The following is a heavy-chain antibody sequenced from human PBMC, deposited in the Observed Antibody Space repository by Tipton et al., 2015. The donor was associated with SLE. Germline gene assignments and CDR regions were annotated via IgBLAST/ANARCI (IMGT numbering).Heavy chain of an antibody. CDR1: GGSFSSYY. CDR3: ARGSSSGYGFDF. J-gene: IGHJ4*02. V-gene: IGHV4-34*01. CDR2: IHHSGST. D-gene: IGHD3-22*01. Sequence: TLSLTCAVSGGSFSSYYWIWIRQSPGKGLEWIGEIHHSGSTTYNPSLKSRVTMLVDTSKNQFSLTLTSVTAADTAVYYCARGSSSGYGFDFWGQGTLVTVSS.